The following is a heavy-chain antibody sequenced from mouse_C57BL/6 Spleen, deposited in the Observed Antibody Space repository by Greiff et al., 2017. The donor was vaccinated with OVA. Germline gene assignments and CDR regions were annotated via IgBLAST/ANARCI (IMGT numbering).Heavy chain of an antibody. D-gene: IGHD1-1*02. CDR2: IHPNSGST. Sequence: QVQLQQPGAELVKPGAPVKLSCKASGYTFTSYWMHWVKQRPGQGLEWIGMIHPNSGSTNYNEKFKSKATLTVDKSSSTAYMQLSSLTSEDSAVYYCAAMGDLPYFDYWGQGTTLTVSS. CDR3: AAMGDLPYFDY. CDR1: GYTFTSYW. V-gene: IGHV1-64*01. J-gene: IGHJ2*01.